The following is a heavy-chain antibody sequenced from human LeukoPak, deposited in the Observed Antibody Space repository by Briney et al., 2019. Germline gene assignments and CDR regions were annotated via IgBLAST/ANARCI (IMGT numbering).Heavy chain of an antibody. V-gene: IGHV1-46*01. Sequence: ASVKVSCKASGYTFTSYYMHWVRQAPGQGLEWVVIINPSGGSTSYAQKFQGRVTMTRDTSTSTVYMELSSLRPEDTAVYYCARDESGSYYFDYWGQGTLVTVSS. J-gene: IGHJ4*02. D-gene: IGHD1-26*01. CDR2: INPSGGST. CDR1: GYTFTSYY. CDR3: ARDESGSYYFDY.